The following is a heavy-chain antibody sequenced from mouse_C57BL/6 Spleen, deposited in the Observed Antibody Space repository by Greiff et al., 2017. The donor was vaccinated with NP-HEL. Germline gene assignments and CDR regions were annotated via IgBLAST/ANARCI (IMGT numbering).Heavy chain of an antibody. J-gene: IGHJ2*01. CDR2: IYPSDSET. D-gene: IGHD4-1*01. CDR3: ARRDWAPFDY. Sequence: QVHVKQPGAALVRPGSSVKLSCKASGYTFTSYWMDWVKQRPGQGLEWIGNIYPSDSETHYNQQFKDKATLTVDKSSSTAYMQLSSLTSEDSAVYYCARRDWAPFDYWGQGTTLTVSS. V-gene: IGHV1-61*01. CDR1: GYTFTSYW.